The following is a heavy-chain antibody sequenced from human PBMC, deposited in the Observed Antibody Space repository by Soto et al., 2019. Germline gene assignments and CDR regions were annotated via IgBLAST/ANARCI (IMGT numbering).Heavy chain of an antibody. J-gene: IGHJ6*02. CDR1: GFTFSSYD. V-gene: IGHV3-13*01. D-gene: IGHD6-13*01. Sequence: HPGGSLRLSCAASGFTFSSYDMHWVRQATGKGLEWVSAIGTAGDTYYPGSVKGRFTISRENAKNSLYLQMNSLRAGDTAVYYCARGGASSWYYYYYGMDVWGQGTTVTVSS. CDR3: ARGGASSWYYYYYGMDV. CDR2: IGTAGDT.